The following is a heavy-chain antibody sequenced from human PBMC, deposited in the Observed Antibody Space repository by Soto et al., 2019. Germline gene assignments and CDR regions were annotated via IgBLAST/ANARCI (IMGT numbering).Heavy chain of an antibody. V-gene: IGHV3-53*01. Sequence: GALRLSCAASGFTVNGKKYVTWVRQAPGKGLEWVSALYIADGTFYADSVKGRFTVSIDSSKNTVYLQMNNLSPEDTAVYYCATWLLREHAFDIWGLGTMVTVSS. CDR3: ATWLLREHAFDI. J-gene: IGHJ3*02. D-gene: IGHD2-15*01. CDR2: LYIADGT. CDR1: GFTVNGKKY.